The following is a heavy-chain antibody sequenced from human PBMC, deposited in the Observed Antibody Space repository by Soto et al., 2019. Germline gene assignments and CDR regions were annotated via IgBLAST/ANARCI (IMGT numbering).Heavy chain of an antibody. CDR3: AREDFWSGDNWFDP. V-gene: IGHV4-30-2*01. CDR1: GGSISSGGYS. D-gene: IGHD3-3*01. J-gene: IGHJ5*02. CDR2: IYHSGST. Sequence: SETLSLTCAVSGGSISSGGYSWSWIRQPPGKGLEWIGYIYHSGSTYYNPSLKSRVTISVDRSKNQFSLKLSSVTAADTAVYYCAREDFWSGDNWFDPWGQGTLVTVSS.